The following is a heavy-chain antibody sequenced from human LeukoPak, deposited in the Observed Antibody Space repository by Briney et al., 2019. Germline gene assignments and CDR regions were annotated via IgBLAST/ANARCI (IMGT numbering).Heavy chain of an antibody. J-gene: IGHJ5*02. Sequence: PSETLSLTCAVFGGSFSGHYWTWIRQPPGKGLEWIGEINHGGGTNYNPSLKSRVTISVDTSKNQFSLKLSSLTAADTAVYYCARPTSWVNYFDPWGQGTLVTVSS. CDR1: GGSFSGHY. CDR3: ARPTSWVNYFDP. V-gene: IGHV4-34*01. D-gene: IGHD1-7*01. CDR2: INHGGGT.